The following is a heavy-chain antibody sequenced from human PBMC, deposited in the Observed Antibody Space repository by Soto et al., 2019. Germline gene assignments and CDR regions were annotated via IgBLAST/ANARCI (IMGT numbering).Heavy chain of an antibody. Sequence: GGSLRLSCSASGFTFTSYGMHWVRPAPGKGLEWVAVISKDGGTKYDADSVKGRFTISRDNSKNTLYLQMNSLRAEDTAVYYCAKETHSSGYGSYFDYWGQGSLVTVSS. J-gene: IGHJ4*02. CDR2: ISKDGGTK. D-gene: IGHD3-22*01. V-gene: IGHV3-30*18. CDR1: GFTFTSYG. CDR3: AKETHSSGYGSYFDY.